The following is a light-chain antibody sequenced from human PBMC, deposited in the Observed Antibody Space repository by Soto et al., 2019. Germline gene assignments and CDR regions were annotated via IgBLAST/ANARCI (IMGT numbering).Light chain of an antibody. J-gene: IGKJ1*01. Sequence: EIVMTQSPATLSVSPGERATLSCRASQSVSSYLAWYQQKPGQAPRLLIYDAFTRATGIPARFSGTGSGTEFTLTISSLQSEDFALYYCQQYNDWPLTFGQGTKVDI. CDR3: QQYNDWPLT. CDR2: DAF. CDR1: QSVSSY. V-gene: IGKV3-15*01.